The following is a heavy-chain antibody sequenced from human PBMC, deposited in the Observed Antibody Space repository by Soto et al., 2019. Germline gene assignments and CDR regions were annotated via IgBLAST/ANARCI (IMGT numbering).Heavy chain of an antibody. CDR2: IIPIFGTA. CDR3: ARDFRRYGGYDY. J-gene: IGHJ4*02. CDR1: GGTFSSYA. Sequence: ASVKVSCKASGGTFSSYAISWVRQAPGQGLEWMGGIIPIFGTANYAQKFQGRVTITADESTSTAYMELSSLRSEDTAVYYCARDFRRYGGYDYWGQGILVTVSS. D-gene: IGHD4-17*01. V-gene: IGHV1-69*13.